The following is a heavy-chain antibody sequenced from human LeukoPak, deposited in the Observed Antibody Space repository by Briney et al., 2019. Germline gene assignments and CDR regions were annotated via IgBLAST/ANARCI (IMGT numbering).Heavy chain of an antibody. D-gene: IGHD2-2*01. J-gene: IGHJ6*04. V-gene: IGHV3-48*03. CDR1: GFTFSSYE. CDR3: AREPVVPAANYYYYGMDV. CDR2: ISSSGSTI. Sequence: AGGSLRLSCAASGFTFSSYEMNWVRQAPGKGLEWVSYISSSGSTIYYADSVKGRFTISRDNAKNSLYLQMNSLRAEDTAVYYCAREPVVPAANYYYYGMDVWGKGTTVTVSS.